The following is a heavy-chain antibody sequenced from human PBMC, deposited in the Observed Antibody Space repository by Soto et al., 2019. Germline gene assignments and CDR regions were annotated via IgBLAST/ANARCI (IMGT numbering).Heavy chain of an antibody. CDR2: IILPFGTP. D-gene: IGHD3-22*01. V-gene: IGHV1-69*12. CDR3: VRGPDYEGYFDY. CDR1: GTTFSNYA. Sequence: QVRLVQSGAEVKKTGSSVKVSCKASGTTFSNYAIGWVRQAPGQGHAWMGGIILPFGTPNYAQKFQGRVTITADESMTTACMELRGLRSEDTAVYFCVRGPDYEGYFDYGGQGTMVTVYS. J-gene: IGHJ4*02.